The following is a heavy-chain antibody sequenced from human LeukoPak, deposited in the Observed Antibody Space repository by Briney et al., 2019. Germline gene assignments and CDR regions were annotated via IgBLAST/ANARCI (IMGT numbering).Heavy chain of an antibody. CDR1: GGYISSGSYY. CDR2: IYYSGSI. CDR3: ARVPLWFGTGYMDV. V-gene: IGHV4-39*07. D-gene: IGHD2-21*01. J-gene: IGHJ6*03. Sequence: PSQTLSLTCTVSGGYISSGSYYWGWIRQPAGKGLEWIGHIYYSGSIFLNPSLKSRVTISVDTSKNQFSLKLSSVTAADAAFYYCARVPLWFGTGYMDVWGKGTTVIVSS.